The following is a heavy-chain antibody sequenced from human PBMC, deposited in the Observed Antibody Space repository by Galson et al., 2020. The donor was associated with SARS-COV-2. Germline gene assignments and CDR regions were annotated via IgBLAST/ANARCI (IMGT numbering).Heavy chain of an antibody. CDR3: AKGYDYGDFNAFDI. J-gene: IGHJ3*02. CDR1: GFTFDDYA. V-gene: IGHV3-9*01. CDR2: LSWNSGSI. Sequence: GGSLRLSCAASGFTFDDYAMHWVRQAPGKGLEWVSGLSWNSGSIGYADSVKGRFTISRDNAKNSLYLQMNSLRAEDTALYYCAKGYDYGDFNAFDIWGQGTMVTVSS. D-gene: IGHD4-17*01.